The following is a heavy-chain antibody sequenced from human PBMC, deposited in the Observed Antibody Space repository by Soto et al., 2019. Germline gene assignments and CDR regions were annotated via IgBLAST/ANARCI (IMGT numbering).Heavy chain of an antibody. CDR2: ISYDGSNK. CDR1: GFTFSSYA. V-gene: IGHV3-30-3*01. D-gene: IGHD3-3*01. J-gene: IGHJ4*02. Sequence: PGGSLRLSCAASGFTFSSYAMHWVRQAPGKGLEWVAVISYDGSNKYYADSVKGRFTISRDNSKNTLYLQMNSLRAEDTAVYYCARDGTRITGRYDFWSGYFAGPLIDYWGQGTLVTVSS. CDR3: ARDGTRITGRYDFWSGYFAGPLIDY.